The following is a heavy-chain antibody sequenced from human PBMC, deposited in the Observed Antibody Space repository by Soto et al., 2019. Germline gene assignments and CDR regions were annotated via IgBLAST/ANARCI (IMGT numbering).Heavy chain of an antibody. CDR2: INHSGST. Sequence: SETLSLTCAVYGGSFNGYYWSWIRQPPGKGLEWIGEINHSGSTNYNPSLKSRVTISVDTSKNQFSLKLSSVTAADTAVYYCARGKDYYGMDVWGQGTTVTVS. CDR3: ARGKDYYGMDV. J-gene: IGHJ6*02. CDR1: GGSFNGYY. V-gene: IGHV4-34*01.